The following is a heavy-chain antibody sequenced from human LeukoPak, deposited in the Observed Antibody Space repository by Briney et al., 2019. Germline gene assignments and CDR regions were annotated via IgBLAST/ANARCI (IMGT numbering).Heavy chain of an antibody. CDR3: AKGSGSGTHLPSARFDY. CDR2: ISGGGIGT. Sequence: GGSLRLSCAASGFTFSSYAMSWVRQAPGKGLEWVAYISGGGIGTYYADAVKGRFTISRDNSKNTMYVQMNSLRDDDTAVYFCAKGSGSGTHLPSARFDYWSQGTTVTVSS. V-gene: IGHV3-23*01. J-gene: IGHJ4*02. CDR1: GFTFSSYA. D-gene: IGHD3-10*01.